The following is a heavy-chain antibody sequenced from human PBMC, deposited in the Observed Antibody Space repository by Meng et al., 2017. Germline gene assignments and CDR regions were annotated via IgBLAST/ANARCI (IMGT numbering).Heavy chain of an antibody. D-gene: IGHD6-13*01. J-gene: IGHJ5*02. CDR1: GYTFTSYT. V-gene: IGHV1-3*01. CDR3: ARGTGSSWFDP. Sequence: QVQLVQSGAEVEKPGASVKVSCKASGYTFTSYTTHWVRQAPGQSLAWMGWIKSANGDAKYSQKFQGRLTLTRDTSASTAYLELSSLTFEDTAVYCCARGTGSSWFDPWGQGTLVTVSS. CDR2: IKSANGDA.